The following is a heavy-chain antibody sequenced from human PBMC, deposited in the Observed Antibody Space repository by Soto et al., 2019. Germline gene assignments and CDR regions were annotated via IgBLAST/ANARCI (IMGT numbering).Heavy chain of an antibody. V-gene: IGHV1-18*01. CDR3: ARGDYGSGSYLGPYYYYYGMDV. Sequence: ASVKVSCKASGYTFTSYGISWVRQAPGQGLEWMGWISAYNGNTNYAQKLQGRVTMTTDTSTSTAYMELRSLRSDDTAVYYCARGDYGSGSYLGPYYYYYGMDVWGQGXTVTVYS. D-gene: IGHD3-10*01. CDR1: GYTFTSYG. CDR2: ISAYNGNT. J-gene: IGHJ6*02.